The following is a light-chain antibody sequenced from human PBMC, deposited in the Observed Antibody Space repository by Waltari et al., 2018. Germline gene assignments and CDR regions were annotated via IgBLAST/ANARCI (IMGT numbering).Light chain of an antibody. CDR3: QQYNEWPYT. J-gene: IGKJ2*01. CDR2: GAF. Sequence: VMTRSPATLSVSPGERATLSCRASQSVNNNVAWYQHKPGQAPRLLIYGAFTRATGVPVRFSGSESGTAFTLTISSLQSEDFAVYFCQQYNEWPYTFGQGTKLELK. CDR1: QSVNNN. V-gene: IGKV3-15*01.